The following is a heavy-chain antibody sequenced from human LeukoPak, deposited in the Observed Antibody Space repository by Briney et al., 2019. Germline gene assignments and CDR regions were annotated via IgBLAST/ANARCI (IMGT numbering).Heavy chain of an antibody. Sequence: GGSLRLSCAASGFTVSTNYMSWVRQAPGKGLEWVSVIYSGGSTYYADSVKGRFTISRDNSKNTLYLQMNSLRAEDTAVYYCARASIAAAGYYFDYWGQGTLVTVSS. CDR2: IYSGGST. V-gene: IGHV3-66*01. D-gene: IGHD6-13*01. CDR3: ARASIAAAGYYFDY. J-gene: IGHJ4*02. CDR1: GFTVSTNY.